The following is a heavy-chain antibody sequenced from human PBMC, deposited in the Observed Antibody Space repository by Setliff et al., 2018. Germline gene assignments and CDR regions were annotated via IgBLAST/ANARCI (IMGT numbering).Heavy chain of an antibody. CDR3: VRMSGFQYIDV. CDR2: VYVGGNT. Sequence: SETLSLTCNVSGVSIANTASYWSWIRQPAGKTLEWIGQVYVGGNTYYNPSFESRVTIFVDTSRNQFSLHLKSATAADTAVYHCVRMSGFQYIDVWDKGTTVTVSS. J-gene: IGHJ6*03. V-gene: IGHV4-61*09. CDR1: GVSIANTASY. D-gene: IGHD3-3*01.